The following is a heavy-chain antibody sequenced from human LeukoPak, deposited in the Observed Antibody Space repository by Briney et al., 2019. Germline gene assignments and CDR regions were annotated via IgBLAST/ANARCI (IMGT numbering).Heavy chain of an antibody. CDR2: ISNSGSTT. J-gene: IGHJ6*03. Sequence: GGSLRLSCAASGFTFTTYNMIWVRQAPGKGLEWVSFISNSGSTTYYADAVKGRFTLSRDNAKNSLYLQMNHLRAEDTAVYYCARERNFYYMDVWGKGTRVTVSS. CDR1: GFTFTTYN. V-gene: IGHV3-48*04. CDR3: ARERNFYYMDV.